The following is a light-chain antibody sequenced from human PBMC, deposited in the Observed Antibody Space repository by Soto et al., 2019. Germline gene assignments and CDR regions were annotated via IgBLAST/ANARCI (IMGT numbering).Light chain of an antibody. Sequence: DIVLTQAPFSSPVTLGQPASISCRSSQSLVHSAGNPSLRWLHQRPGQPPRLLIYQISKRFSGVPDRFSGSGAGTDFTLTISRVQAEDVGVYYCMQATRSPLAFGQGTKVEIK. CDR3: MQATRSPLA. V-gene: IGKV2-24*01. J-gene: IGKJ1*01. CDR2: QIS. CDR1: QSLVHSAGNPS.